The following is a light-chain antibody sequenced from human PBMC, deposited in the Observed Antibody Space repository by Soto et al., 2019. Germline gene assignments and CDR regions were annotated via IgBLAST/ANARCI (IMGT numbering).Light chain of an antibody. CDR1: QSVGSN. Sequence: EVVMTQSPATLSVSPGERVTLSCRASQSVGSNLAWYQQKPGLAPRVLIYDASTRATVIPDRFSGSGSGTDFTLTISRLEPEDFAVYYCQQYGGSSWTFGQGTKVDIK. V-gene: IGKV3D-20*01. CDR2: DAS. CDR3: QQYGGSSWT. J-gene: IGKJ1*01.